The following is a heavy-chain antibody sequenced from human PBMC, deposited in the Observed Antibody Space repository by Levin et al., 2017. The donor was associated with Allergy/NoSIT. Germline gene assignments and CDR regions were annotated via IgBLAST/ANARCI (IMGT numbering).Heavy chain of an antibody. CDR1: GGSFSGYY. D-gene: IGHD2-2*01. CDR3: ARGPDIVVVPAAIDGHAFDI. Sequence: SETLSLTCAVYGGSFSGYYWSWIRQPPGKGLEWIGEINHSGSTNYNPSLKSRVTISVDTSKNQFSLKLSSVTAADTAVYYCARGPDIVVVPAAIDGHAFDIWGQGTMVTVSS. J-gene: IGHJ3*02. V-gene: IGHV4-34*01. CDR2: INHSGST.